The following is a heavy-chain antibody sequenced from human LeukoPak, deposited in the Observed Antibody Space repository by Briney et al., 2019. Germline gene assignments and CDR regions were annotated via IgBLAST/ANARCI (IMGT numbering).Heavy chain of an antibody. CDR2: IRSDGSKK. D-gene: IGHD6-19*01. V-gene: IGHV3-30*02. Sequence: PGGSLRLSCAGSGFSFSSYGMHWVRQAPGKGLEWVAFIRSDGSKKYYADSVKGRFTISRDNSKNTLYLQMNSLRAEDTAVYYCARILDSAWGELGYWGQGTLVTVSS. J-gene: IGHJ4*02. CDR1: GFSFSSYG. CDR3: ARILDSAWGELGY.